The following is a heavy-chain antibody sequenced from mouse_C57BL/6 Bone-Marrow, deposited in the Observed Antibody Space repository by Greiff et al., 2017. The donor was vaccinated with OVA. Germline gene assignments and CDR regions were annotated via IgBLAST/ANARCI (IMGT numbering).Heavy chain of an antibody. J-gene: IGHJ3*01. CDR2: ISDGGSYT. CDR1: GFTFSSYA. CDR3: AREVPAWFAY. Sequence: EVQVVESGGGLVKPGGSLKLSCAASGFTFSSYAMSWVRQTPEKRLEWVATISDGGSYTYYPDNVKGRFTISRDNAKNNLYLQMSHLKSEDTAMYYCAREVPAWFAYWGQGTLVTVSA. V-gene: IGHV5-4*01.